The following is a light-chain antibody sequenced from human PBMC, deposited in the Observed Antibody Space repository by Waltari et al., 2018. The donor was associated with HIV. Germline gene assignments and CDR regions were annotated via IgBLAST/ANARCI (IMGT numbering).Light chain of an antibody. J-gene: IGLJ2*01. V-gene: IGLV7-46*01. CDR2: DSN. Sequence: VTQEASLMLSPRSLVAHRCSSSDGEVARGRRSYWFQVRPRQAPKTLIFDSNNRYSWTPARFAGSFLGGKAALTLTGALPEDEADYYCLLSYGGDLVFGGGTKLTVL. CDR1: DGEVARGRR. CDR3: LLSYGGDLV.